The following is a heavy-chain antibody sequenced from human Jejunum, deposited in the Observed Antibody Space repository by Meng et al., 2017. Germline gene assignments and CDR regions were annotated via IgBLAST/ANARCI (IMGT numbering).Heavy chain of an antibody. CDR3: ARGISAFAY. CDR2: TYYRSKWYI. V-gene: IGHV6-1*01. J-gene: IGHJ4*02. D-gene: IGHD6-19*01. Sequence: QVQLQQSGPGLAMPSHTHSLTFALAGDSVSINSVAWNWIRQSPSRGLEWLGRTYYRSKWYIDYAVSVKSRITINPDTSQNQFSLKLNSVTPEDTDVYYCARGISAFAYWGQGTLVTVSS. CDR1: GDSVSINSVA.